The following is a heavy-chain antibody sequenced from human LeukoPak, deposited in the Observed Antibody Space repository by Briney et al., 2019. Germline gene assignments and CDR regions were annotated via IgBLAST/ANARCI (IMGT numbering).Heavy chain of an antibody. V-gene: IGHV4-34*01. CDR3: ARTHYYFDY. CDR1: GGSFSGYY. Sequence: KTSETLSLTRAVYGGSFSGYYWSWIRQPPGKGLEWIGEINHSGSTNYNPSLKSRVTISVDTSKNQFSLKLSSVTAADTAVYYCARTHYYFDYWGQGTLVTVSS. CDR2: INHSGST. J-gene: IGHJ4*02.